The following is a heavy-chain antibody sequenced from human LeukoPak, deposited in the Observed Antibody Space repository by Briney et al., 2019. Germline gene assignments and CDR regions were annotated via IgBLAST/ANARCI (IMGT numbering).Heavy chain of an antibody. Sequence: PGGSLRLSCAASGFSFSTYAMSWVRQAPARGPEWVSSIRGGGKTFYAASVKGRFTLSRDDSRNTVYLQMNNLRVEDTAIYYCAKANWVSNADAVSWGQGAQVTVSP. J-gene: IGHJ4*02. CDR1: GFSFSTYA. CDR2: IRGGGKT. D-gene: IGHD1-1*01. V-gene: IGHV3-23*01. CDR3: AKANWVSNADAVS.